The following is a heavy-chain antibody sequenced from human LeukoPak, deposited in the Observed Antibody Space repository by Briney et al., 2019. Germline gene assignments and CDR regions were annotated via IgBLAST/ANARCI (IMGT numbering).Heavy chain of an antibody. J-gene: IGHJ4*02. V-gene: IGHV3-20*04. CDR3: ARGTLRYFDWLLAFDY. CDR1: GFTFDDYG. D-gene: IGHD3-9*01. CDR2: INWNGDNT. Sequence: GGSLRLSCAASGFTFDDYGMSWVRQAPGKGLEWVSGINWNGDNTNYADSLKGRFTISRDNAKNSLYLQMNSLRAEDTAVYYCARGTLRYFDWLLAFDYWGQGTLVTVSS.